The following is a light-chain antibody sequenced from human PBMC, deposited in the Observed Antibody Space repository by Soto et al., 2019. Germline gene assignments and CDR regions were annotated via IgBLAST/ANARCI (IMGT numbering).Light chain of an antibody. J-gene: IGKJ5*01. V-gene: IGKV1-39*01. CDR3: QQSYTTPIT. Sequence: DIQMNQSPSSLSASVGDRVTITCRASQSISDYLNWYQQKSGQAPKIXSYAASNLESGVPSRFSASGSGTDFILTISSLKREDFETYYCQQSYTTPITFGQGTRLEI. CDR1: QSISDY. CDR2: AAS.